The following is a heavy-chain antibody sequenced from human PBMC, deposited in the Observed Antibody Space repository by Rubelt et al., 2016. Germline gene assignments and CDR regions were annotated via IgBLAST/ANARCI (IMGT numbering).Heavy chain of an antibody. J-gene: IGHJ4*02. CDR2: INYDGSNK. Sequence: VQLVESGGGLVQPGGSLTLSCAASGFTFSSYGIHWVRQAPGKGLEWVTFINYDGSNKYYADSVRGRFSISSDSSKNTLYLQMNNLRVEDSAVYHCAKDSTWAFDFWGQGTRVTVSS. CDR1: GFTFSSYG. CDR3: AKDSTWAFDF. V-gene: IGHV3-30*02.